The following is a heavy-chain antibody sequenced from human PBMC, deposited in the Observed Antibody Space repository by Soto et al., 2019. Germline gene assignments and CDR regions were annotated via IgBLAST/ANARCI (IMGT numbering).Heavy chain of an antibody. J-gene: IGHJ6*02. CDR1: GFTFSSYW. CDR3: ARGGPTIFGVVIGYYYYGMDV. Sequence: GGSLRLSCAASGFTFSSYWMSWVRQAPGKGLEWVANIKQDGSEKYYVDSVKGRFTISRDNAKNSLYLQMNSLRAEDTAVYYCARGGPTIFGVVIGYYYYGMDVWGQGTTVTVSS. CDR2: IKQDGSEK. V-gene: IGHV3-7*01. D-gene: IGHD3-3*01.